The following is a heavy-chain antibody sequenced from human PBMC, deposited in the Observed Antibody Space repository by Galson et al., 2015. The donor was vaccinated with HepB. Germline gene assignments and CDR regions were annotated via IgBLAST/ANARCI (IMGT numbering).Heavy chain of an antibody. D-gene: IGHD3-22*01. CDR2: IKQDGSEK. V-gene: IGHV3-7*01. CDR1: GFTFSSYW. CDR3: AREGYYYDSRGYYYYYYYMDV. J-gene: IGHJ6*03. Sequence: SLRLSCAASGFTFSSYWMSWVRQAPGKGLEWVANIKQDGSEKYYVDSVKGRFTISRDNAKNSLYLQMNSLRAEDTAVYYCAREGYYYDSRGYYYYYYYMDVWGKGTTVTVSS.